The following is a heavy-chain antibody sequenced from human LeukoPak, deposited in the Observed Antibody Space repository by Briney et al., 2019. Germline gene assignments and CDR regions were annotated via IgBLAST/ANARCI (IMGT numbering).Heavy chain of an antibody. V-gene: IGHV4-34*01. Sequence: PSETLSLTCAVYGGSFSNYYWSWIRQPPGKGLEWIGEINHSGSTNYNPSLKSRVTISVDTSKNQFSLKLSSVTAADTAIYYCARGRRRPSSFDYWGQGTLVTVSS. CDR3: ARGRRRPSSFDY. CDR1: GGSFSNYY. J-gene: IGHJ4*02. CDR2: INHSGST.